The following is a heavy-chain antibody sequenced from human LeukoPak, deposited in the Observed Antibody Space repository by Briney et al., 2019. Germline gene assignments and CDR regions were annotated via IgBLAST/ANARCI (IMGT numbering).Heavy chain of an antibody. D-gene: IGHD6-6*01. CDR1: GFTFRNYV. J-gene: IGHJ4*02. V-gene: IGHV3-30*18. CDR2: TSSDLNVK. Sequence: PGGSLRLSCAASGFTFRNYVIHWVRQAPGKGLEWVAVTSSDLNVKLYADSVKGRFTISRDNSKNTLYLQMGTLRAEDTAVYYCAKAPSREAYSSSSLNYFDYWGQGTLVTVSS. CDR3: AKAPSREAYSSSSLNYFDY.